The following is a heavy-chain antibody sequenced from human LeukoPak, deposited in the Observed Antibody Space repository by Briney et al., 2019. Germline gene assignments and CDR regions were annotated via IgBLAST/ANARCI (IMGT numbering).Heavy chain of an antibody. CDR3: ARGPKDSSSWYRRPYYFDY. CDR2: INHSGST. CDR1: GGSFSGYY. D-gene: IGHD6-13*01. V-gene: IGHV4-34*01. J-gene: IGHJ4*02. Sequence: SETLSLTCAVYGGSFSGYYWSWIRQPPGRGLEWIGEINHSGSTNYNPSLKSRVTISVDTSKNQFSLKLSSVTAADTAVYYCARGPKDSSSWYRRPYYFDYWGQGTLVTVSS.